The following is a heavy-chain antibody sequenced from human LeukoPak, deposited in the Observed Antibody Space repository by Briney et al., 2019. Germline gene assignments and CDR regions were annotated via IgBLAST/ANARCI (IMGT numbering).Heavy chain of an antibody. CDR1: GGSVSDYY. CDR3: ASRKLGNDY. V-gene: IGHV4-59*02. Sequence: MASETLSLTCTISGGSVSDYYWSWIRQSPGKGLEWIGYIYYTGTTSYNPSLKSRVTISAETSKNQFSLNLISVTAADTAVYYCASRKLGNDYWGQGTLVTVSS. D-gene: IGHD7-27*01. J-gene: IGHJ4*02. CDR2: IYYTGTT.